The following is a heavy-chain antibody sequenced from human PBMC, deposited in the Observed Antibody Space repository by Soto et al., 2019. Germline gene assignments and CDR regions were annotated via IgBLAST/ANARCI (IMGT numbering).Heavy chain of an antibody. D-gene: IGHD1-20*01. V-gene: IGHV3-30-3*01. CDR3: ERDRGKYNWNRDPYYYYGMDV. J-gene: IGHJ6*02. CDR2: IADDGSNK. Sequence: QVQLVESGGGVVQPGRSLRLSCAASGFTFSSYAMHWVRQAPGKGLEWVAVIADDGSNKYYADTVKGRFTISRDNSKNTLYLQMNSMRDEDTAVYYCERDRGKYNWNRDPYYYYGMDVWGQGTTVTVSS. CDR1: GFTFSSYA.